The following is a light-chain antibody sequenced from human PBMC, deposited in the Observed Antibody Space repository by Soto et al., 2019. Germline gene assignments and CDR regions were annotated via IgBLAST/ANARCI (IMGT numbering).Light chain of an antibody. V-gene: IGLV1-47*01. CDR3: AAWDDGLSAVV. J-gene: IGLJ2*01. CDR2: RHD. Sequence: QSVLTQPPSASGTPGQRVTISCSGSSSNIGRNHVYWYQHLPGTAPKLLIYRHDLRPSGVPERFSGSKFGTSASLAISGLRSEDEALYYCAAWDDGLSAVVFGGGTKLTVL. CDR1: SSNIGRNH.